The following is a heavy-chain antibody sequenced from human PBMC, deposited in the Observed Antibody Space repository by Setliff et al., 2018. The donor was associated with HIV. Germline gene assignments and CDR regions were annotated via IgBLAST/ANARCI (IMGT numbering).Heavy chain of an antibody. J-gene: IGHJ6*03. D-gene: IGHD5-18*01. Sequence: SETLSLTCTVSGGSISSGGYYWSWIRQHPGKGLEWIGYIYYSGSTYYNPSLKSRVTISLATSKNQFSLKLSSVTAADTAMYYCARRGYSYVERVYYYYMDVWGKGTTVTVSS. CDR3: ARRGYSYVERVYYYYMDV. CDR2: IYYSGST. V-gene: IGHV4-31*03. CDR1: GGSISSGGYY.